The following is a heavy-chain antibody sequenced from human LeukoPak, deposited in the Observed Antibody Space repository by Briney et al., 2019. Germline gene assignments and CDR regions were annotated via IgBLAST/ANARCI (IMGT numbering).Heavy chain of an antibody. Sequence: GGSLRLSCAASGFTFSSYAMSWVRQAPGKGLEWVSAISGSGGSTYYADSVKGRFTISRDNSKNTLYLQMNSLRAEDTAAYYCAKDRYYGSGSYTHQGSRGVDPWGQGTLVTVSS. CDR2: ISGSGGST. V-gene: IGHV3-23*01. D-gene: IGHD3-10*01. J-gene: IGHJ5*02. CDR3: AKDRYYGSGSYTHQGSRGVDP. CDR1: GFTFSSYA.